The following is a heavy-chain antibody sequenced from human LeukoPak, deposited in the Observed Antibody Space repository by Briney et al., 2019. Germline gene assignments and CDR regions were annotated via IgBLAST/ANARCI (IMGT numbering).Heavy chain of an antibody. CDR1: GPSLTRVW. V-gene: IGHV3-7*01. J-gene: IGHJ6*02. Sequence: PGGCLRLSPVASGPSLTRVWMDWVPKAPGKGLEGGARIKLDGSEIFYVGSVKGRFTISRDNAKDSLLLQMKSLEVEDTAVYYCVKLWEVGVWGRGTTVTVSS. D-gene: IGHD1-26*01. CDR3: VKLWEVGV. CDR2: IKLDGSEI.